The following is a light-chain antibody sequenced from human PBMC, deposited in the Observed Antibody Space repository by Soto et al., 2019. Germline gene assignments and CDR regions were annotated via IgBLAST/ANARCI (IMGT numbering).Light chain of an antibody. CDR3: QQTYDIPWT. CDR2: AAT. Sequence: DIQMTQSPSSLSASVGDRVTITCRANQTIARYLNWYRQRPGKAPNLLVYAATRLESGVPSRFSGSGSGTDYTLSISSLQPEDFATYHCQQTYDIPWTFGQGTKVDIK. J-gene: IGKJ1*01. V-gene: IGKV1-39*01. CDR1: QTIARY.